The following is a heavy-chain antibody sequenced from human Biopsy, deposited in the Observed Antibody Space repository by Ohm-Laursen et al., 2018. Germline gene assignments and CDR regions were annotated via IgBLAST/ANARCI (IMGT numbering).Heavy chain of an antibody. J-gene: IGHJ4*02. CDR1: GGTFSNYA. CDR3: ATPFQYYDSWGGYPPFDH. D-gene: IGHD3-3*01. CDR2: IIAVSGLV. V-gene: IGHV1-69*17. Sequence: VSSVKVSCKASGGTFSNYAISWVRQAPGEGLEWMGGIIAVSGLVNYAPKCQGRVSITADKSTTTSYMELSNLKSEDTAVYYCATPFQYYDSWGGYPPFDHWGQGTLVTVSS.